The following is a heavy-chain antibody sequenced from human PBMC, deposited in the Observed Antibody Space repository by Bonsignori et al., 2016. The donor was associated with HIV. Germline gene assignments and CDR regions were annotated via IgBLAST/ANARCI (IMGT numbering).Heavy chain of an antibody. CDR1: GFTFSSYE. J-gene: IGHJ6*03. Sequence: GESLKISCAASGFTFSSYEMNWVRQAPGKGLEWVSYISSSGSTIYYADSVKGRFTISRDNAKNSLYLQMNSLRAEDTAVYYCARVGQWLVRIRYYYYMDVWGKGTTVTVSS. V-gene: IGHV3-48*03. CDR3: ARVGQWLVRIRYYYYMDV. CDR2: ISSSGSTI. D-gene: IGHD6-19*01.